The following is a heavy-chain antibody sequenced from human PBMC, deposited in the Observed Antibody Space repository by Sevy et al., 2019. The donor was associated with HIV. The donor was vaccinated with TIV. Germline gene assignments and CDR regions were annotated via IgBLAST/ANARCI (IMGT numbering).Heavy chain of an antibody. V-gene: IGHV3-30*04. CDR1: GFSLSDHA. CDR2: ISYNGRNQ. D-gene: IGHD2-15*01. J-gene: IGHJ4*02. Sequence: GGSLRLSCAASGFSLSDHAVSWVRQTPGKGLEWLADISYNGRNQYYADSVKGRFTISKDDSKNTLYLQLNSLRAEDTAVYYCARFVGYCSGGRCSIIDFWGQGTLVTVSS. CDR3: ARFVGYCSGGRCSIIDF.